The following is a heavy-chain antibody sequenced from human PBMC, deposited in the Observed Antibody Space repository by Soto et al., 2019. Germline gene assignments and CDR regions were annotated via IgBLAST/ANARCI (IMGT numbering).Heavy chain of an antibody. Sequence: QVQVVQSGAEVKKPGSSVKVSCRSSGGSFRRYSISWVRQAPGQGLEWMGGIIPMFGTPNYAQKFRGRVTITADTSTTTAYMELSGLTSEDTAVYYCARMKLASLDHWGQGTLVTVSS. CDR2: IIPMFGTP. J-gene: IGHJ4*02. CDR3: ARMKLASLDH. CDR1: GGSFRRYS. V-gene: IGHV1-69*06.